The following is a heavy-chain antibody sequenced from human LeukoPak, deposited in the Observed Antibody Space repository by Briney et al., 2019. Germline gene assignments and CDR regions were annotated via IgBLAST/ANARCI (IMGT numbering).Heavy chain of an antibody. Sequence: SETLSLTCTVSGGSISSSSYYWGWIRQPPGKGLEWIGSIYYSGSTYYNPSLKSRDTISVDTSKNQFSLKLSSVTAADTAVYYCARDGGYYDSSGPYNWFDPWGQGTLVTVSS. J-gene: IGHJ5*02. CDR2: IYYSGST. V-gene: IGHV4-39*07. CDR1: GGSISSSSYY. CDR3: ARDGGYYDSSGPYNWFDP. D-gene: IGHD3-22*01.